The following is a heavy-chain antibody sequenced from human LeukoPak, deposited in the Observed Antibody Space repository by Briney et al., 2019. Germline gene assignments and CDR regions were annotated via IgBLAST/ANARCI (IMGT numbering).Heavy chain of an antibody. CDR3: ARCTRGIDYYYYGMDV. CDR2: IYYSGST. J-gene: IGHJ6*02. D-gene: IGHD2-8*01. V-gene: IGHV4-39*01. Sequence: SETLSLTCTVSGGSISSSSYYWGWIRQPPGKGLEWIGSIYYSGSTYYNPSLKSRVTISVDTSKNQFSLKLSSVTAADTAVYYCARCTRGIDYYYYGMDVWGQGTTVTVSS. CDR1: GGSISSSSYY.